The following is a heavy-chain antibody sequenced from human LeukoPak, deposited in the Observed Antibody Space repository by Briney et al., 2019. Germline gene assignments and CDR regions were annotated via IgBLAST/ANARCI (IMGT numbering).Heavy chain of an antibody. Sequence: PGGSLRLSCAASGFTFSSYSMNWVRQAPGRGLEWVSSISGSGVTPYYADSVKGRFTISRDNSRDNSKNTLYLQMSSLRAEDTAVYYCARDGYYYDSSGCYYSQYFDYWGQGTLVTVSS. CDR2: ISGSGVTP. CDR1: GFTFSSYS. V-gene: IGHV3-23*01. J-gene: IGHJ4*02. D-gene: IGHD3-22*01. CDR3: ARDGYYYDSSGCYYSQYFDY.